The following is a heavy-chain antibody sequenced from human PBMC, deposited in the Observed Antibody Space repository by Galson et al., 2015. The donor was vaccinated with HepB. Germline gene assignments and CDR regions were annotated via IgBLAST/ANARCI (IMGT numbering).Heavy chain of an antibody. V-gene: IGHV1-69*02. CDR3: ASTQSGSYAD. CDR1: GGTFNSYT. J-gene: IGHJ4*02. CDR2: IIPILNIV. D-gene: IGHD3-16*01. Sequence: SVKVSCKASGGTFNSYTIIWVRQAPGQGLEWMGRIIPILNIVNYAQKFQGRLTISADKSTTTAYMGLSSLRSEDTAVYFCASTQSGSYADWGQGTLITVSS.